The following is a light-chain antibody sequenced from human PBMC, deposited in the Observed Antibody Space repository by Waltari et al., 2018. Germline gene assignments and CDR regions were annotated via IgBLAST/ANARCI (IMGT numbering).Light chain of an antibody. J-gene: IGKJ2*01. CDR2: GAS. CDR3: QQYNKWLGYS. Sequence: IVMTQSPATLSLSPGERAPLSCSPSQSIGTNLAWFQEKPGQAPRLLIYGASTRATGVPARFSGSGSGTDFTLVISSLQSEDFAVYYCQQYNKWLGYSFGQGTKLEIK. V-gene: IGKV3-15*01. CDR1: QSIGTN.